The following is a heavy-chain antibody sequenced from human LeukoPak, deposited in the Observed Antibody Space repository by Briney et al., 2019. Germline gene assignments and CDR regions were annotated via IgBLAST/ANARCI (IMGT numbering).Heavy chain of an antibody. CDR3: AREGDIVVVPAANKGGYNWFDP. J-gene: IGHJ5*02. Sequence: GASVKVSCKASGGTFSSYAISWVRQAPGQGLEWMGGIIPIFGTANYAQKFQGRVTITADESASTAYMELSSLRSEDTAVYYCAREGDIVVVPAANKGGYNWFDPWGQGTLVTVSS. CDR1: GGTFSSYA. CDR2: IIPIFGTA. D-gene: IGHD2-2*01. V-gene: IGHV1-69*13.